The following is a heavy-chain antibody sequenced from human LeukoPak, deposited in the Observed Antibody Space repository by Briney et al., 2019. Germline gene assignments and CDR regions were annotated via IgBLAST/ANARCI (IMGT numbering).Heavy chain of an antibody. V-gene: IGHV4-34*01. Sequence: SETLSLTCAVYGGSFSGYYWSWIRQPPGKGLEWIGEINHSGSTNYNPSLKSRVTISVDTSKNQFSLKLSSVTAADTAVYYCARDGYCSGGSCCGAFDIWGQGTMVTVSS. CDR3: ARDGYCSGGSCCGAFDI. CDR2: INHSGST. CDR1: GGSFSGYY. J-gene: IGHJ3*02. D-gene: IGHD2-15*01.